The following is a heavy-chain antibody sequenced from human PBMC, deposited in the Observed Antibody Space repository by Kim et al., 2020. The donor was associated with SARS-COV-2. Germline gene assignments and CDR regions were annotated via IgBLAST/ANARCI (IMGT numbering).Heavy chain of an antibody. V-gene: IGHV1-69*13. CDR1: GGTFSSYA. D-gene: IGHD6-6*01. J-gene: IGHJ4*02. Sequence: SVKVSCKASGGTFSSYAISWVRQAPGQGLEWMGGIIPIFGTANYAQKFQGRVTITADESTSTAYMELSSLRSEDTAVYYCARVRGGKQLRSSGTFDYWGQGTLVTVSS. CDR3: ARVRGGKQLRSSGTFDY. CDR2: IIPIFGTA.